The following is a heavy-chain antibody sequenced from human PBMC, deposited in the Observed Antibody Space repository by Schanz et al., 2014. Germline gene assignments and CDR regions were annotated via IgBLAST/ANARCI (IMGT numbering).Heavy chain of an antibody. J-gene: IGHJ3*01. CDR1: GFTVNTNY. V-gene: IGHV3-53*01. CDR3: ARDGGRDGNNLAFDV. D-gene: IGHD2-15*01. CDR2: MYINSGST. Sequence: EVQLVESGGGLIQPGGSLRLSCAVSGFTVNTNYMSWVRQAPGKGLEWISSMYINSGSTQYADSVKGRFIISRDSSKNTLFLQMNRLRAEATDVYACARDGGRDGNNLAFDVWGQGTLVTVSS.